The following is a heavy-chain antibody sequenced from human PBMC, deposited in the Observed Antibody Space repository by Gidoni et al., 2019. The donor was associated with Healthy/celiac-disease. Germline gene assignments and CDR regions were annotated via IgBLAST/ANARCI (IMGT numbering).Heavy chain of an antibody. CDR1: GFTFSSYS. Sequence: EVQLVESGGGLVQPGGSLRLSCAASGFTFSSYSMNWVRQAPGKGLEWVSYISSSSSTIYYADSVKGRFTISRDNAKNSLYLQMNSLRNEDTAVYYCARERSGSYHAFDIWGQGTMVTVSS. V-gene: IGHV3-48*02. J-gene: IGHJ3*02. CDR2: ISSSSSTI. CDR3: ARERSGSYHAFDI. D-gene: IGHD1-26*01.